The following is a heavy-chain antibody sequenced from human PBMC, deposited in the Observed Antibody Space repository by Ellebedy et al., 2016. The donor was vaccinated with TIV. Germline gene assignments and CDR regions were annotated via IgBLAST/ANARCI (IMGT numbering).Heavy chain of an antibody. D-gene: IGHD3-10*01. CDR1: GGSFSGYY. V-gene: IGHV4-34*01. CDR2: INHSGST. CDR3: ARGLAYYYGSGLFQH. Sequence: SETLSLTCAVYGGSFSGYYWSWIRQPPGKGLEWIGEINHSGSTNYNPSLKSRVTISVDTSKNQLSLKLSSVTAADTAVYYCARGLAYYYGSGLFQHWGQGTLVTVSS. J-gene: IGHJ1*01.